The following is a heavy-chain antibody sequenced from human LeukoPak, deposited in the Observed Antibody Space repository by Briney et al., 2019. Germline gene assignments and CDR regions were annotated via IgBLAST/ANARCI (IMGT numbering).Heavy chain of an antibody. CDR2: IKQDGSET. D-gene: IGHD3-10*01. V-gene: IGHV3-7*03. CDR1: GFTFSRYW. J-gene: IGHJ4*02. CDR3: ARMDYYTSGTYTYPNFDY. Sequence: GGSLRLSCAASGFTFSRYWMSWVRQAPGQGLEWVATIKQDGSETYYVDSVKGRFTISRDNAKNSLHLQMNSLRAEDAAVFYCARMDYYTSGTYTYPNFDYWGQGALVTVSS.